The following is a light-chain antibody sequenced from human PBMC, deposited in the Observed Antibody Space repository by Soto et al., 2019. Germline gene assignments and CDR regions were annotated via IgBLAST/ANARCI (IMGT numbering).Light chain of an antibody. CDR1: QRIGPY. Sequence: DNQMTQSPSSLSASVGDSVTIPCRASQRIGPYVNWYQQKPGKPPKLLISAATNLADGVPSRFGGSGSGTEFALTISSLQPDDFATYYCQQDNSYSYTFGQGTKVDIK. V-gene: IGKV1-5*01. J-gene: IGKJ2*01. CDR2: AAT. CDR3: QQDNSYSYT.